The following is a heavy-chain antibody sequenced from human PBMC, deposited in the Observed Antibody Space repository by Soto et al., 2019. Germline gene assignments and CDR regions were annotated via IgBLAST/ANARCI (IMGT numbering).Heavy chain of an antibody. J-gene: IGHJ3*02. D-gene: IGHD2-15*01. CDR2: IYPGDSDT. CDR1: GYSFSSYW. Sequence: GGSLKISCKGSGYSFSSYWIGWVRQMPGKGLEWMGIIYPGDSDTRYSPSFQGQVTISADKSISTAYLQWSSLKASDTAMYYCATPPYSDAFDIWGQGTMVTVSS. CDR3: ATPPYSDAFDI. V-gene: IGHV5-51*01.